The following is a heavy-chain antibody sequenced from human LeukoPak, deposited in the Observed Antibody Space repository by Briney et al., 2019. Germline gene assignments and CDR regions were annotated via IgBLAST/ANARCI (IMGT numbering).Heavy chain of an antibody. J-gene: IGHJ3*02. CDR1: GGSITIGSYY. D-gene: IGHD3-3*01. V-gene: IGHV4-61*02. CDR2: IYTSGST. CDR3: ARGDFWSGYRHAFDI. Sequence: PSETLSLTCTVSGGSITIGSYYWSWIRQPAGKGLEWIGRIYTSGSTNYNPSLKSRVTISVDTSKNQFSLKLSSVTAADTAVYYCARGDFWSGYRHAFDIWGQGTMVTVSP.